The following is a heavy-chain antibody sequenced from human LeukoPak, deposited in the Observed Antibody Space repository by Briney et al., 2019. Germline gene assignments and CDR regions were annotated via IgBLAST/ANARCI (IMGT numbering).Heavy chain of an antibody. CDR3: ARATKIFGVVILGSP. CDR1: GDSITSSSYY. CDR2: MYYTGTI. D-gene: IGHD3-3*01. V-gene: IGHV4-39*07. Sequence: SETLSLTRTVSGDSITSSSYYWGWIRQPPGKGLEWIGTMYYTGTIYYNPSLKSRVTISVDTSKNQFSLSLSSVTAADTAVYYCARATKIFGVVILGSPWGQGTLVTVSS. J-gene: IGHJ5*02.